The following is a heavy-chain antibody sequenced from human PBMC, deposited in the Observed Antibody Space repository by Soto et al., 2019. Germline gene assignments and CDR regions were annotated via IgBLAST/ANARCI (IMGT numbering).Heavy chain of an antibody. CDR2: VYYSGTT. CDR3: ARVHRYCSGGSCHLLDY. J-gene: IGHJ4*02. CDR1: GGSINGYY. D-gene: IGHD2-15*01. V-gene: IGHV4-59*01. Sequence: SETLSLTCTVSGGSINGYYWSWIRQPPGKGLEYIGYVYYSGTTNYNPSLKSRVTISVDTSKNQFFLRLSSMTAADTAVYYCARVHRYCSGGSCHLLDYWGQGTLVTVS.